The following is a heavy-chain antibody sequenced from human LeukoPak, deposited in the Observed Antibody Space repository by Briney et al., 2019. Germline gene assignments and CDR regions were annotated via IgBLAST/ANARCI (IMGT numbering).Heavy chain of an antibody. V-gene: IGHV3-7*05. Sequence: PGGSLRLSCAASGFTFSSYWMSWVRQAPGKRLEWVAHIKEDGSEKNYVDSVKGRFTISRDNAKNSLYLQMNSLRAEDTAVYYCARGGGRHVEYWGQGNLVTVSS. CDR2: IKEDGSEK. D-gene: IGHD2/OR15-2a*01. CDR1: GFTFSSYW. J-gene: IGHJ4*02. CDR3: ARGGGRHVEY.